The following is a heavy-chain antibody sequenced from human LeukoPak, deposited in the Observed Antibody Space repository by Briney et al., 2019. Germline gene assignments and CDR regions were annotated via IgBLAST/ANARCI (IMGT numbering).Heavy chain of an antibody. J-gene: IGHJ4*02. CDR1: GFTFSSSW. Sequence: GGSLRLSCAASGFTFSSSWMIWARQAPGKGLEWVANINQDGGQKYYLDSVKGRFTISRDNSKNSLYLQMNSLRTEDTALYYCAKDGAPYSGYGGFDYWGQGTLVTVSS. CDR2: INQDGGQK. CDR3: AKDGAPYSGYGGFDY. V-gene: IGHV3-7*03. D-gene: IGHD5-12*01.